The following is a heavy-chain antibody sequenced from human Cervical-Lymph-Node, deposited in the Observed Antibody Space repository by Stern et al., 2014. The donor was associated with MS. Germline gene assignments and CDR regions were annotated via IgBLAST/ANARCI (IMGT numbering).Heavy chain of an antibody. CDR2: INYSGST. D-gene: IGHD6-13*01. CDR1: GGSISRYY. Sequence: QEQLQDSGPGLVKPSKTRSLTCSGSGGSISRYYWSWIRQPPGQGLVWIGEINYSGSTNYNPSLQSRLTRSVVPSESPCSLKLSSVTAADTAVYYCARDGVAAAGPGGPFDPWGQGTLVTVSS. V-gene: IGHV4-59*01. CDR3: ARDGVAAAGPGGPFDP. J-gene: IGHJ5*02.